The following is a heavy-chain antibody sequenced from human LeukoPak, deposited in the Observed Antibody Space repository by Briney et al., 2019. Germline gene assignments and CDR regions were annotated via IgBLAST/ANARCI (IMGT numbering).Heavy chain of an antibody. D-gene: IGHD4-23*01. CDR2: ISGSGGST. CDR1: GFTFSSYA. V-gene: IGHV3-23*01. J-gene: IGHJ4*02. Sequence: PGGSLRLSCAASGFTFSSYAMSWVRQAPGKGLEWVSVISGSGGSTYYADSVKGRFTISRDNSKNTLYLQMNSLRAEDTAVYYCAKDVWYPDYGGPGGDYYFDYWGQGTLVTVSS. CDR3: AKDVWYPDYGGPGGDYYFDY.